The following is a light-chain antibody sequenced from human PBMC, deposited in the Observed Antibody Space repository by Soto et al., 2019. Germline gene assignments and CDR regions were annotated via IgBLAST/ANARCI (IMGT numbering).Light chain of an antibody. CDR1: QSISSW. CDR3: QQYISYLYT. CDR2: QAS. V-gene: IGKV1-5*03. Sequence: DIQMTQSPSTLSASIGDRVTITCRASQSISSWLAWYQQKPGQAPKLLIHQASTLENGVPSRFSGSGSGTEFTLTISSLQPDDFATYYCQQYISYLYTFGQGTKLEIK. J-gene: IGKJ2*01.